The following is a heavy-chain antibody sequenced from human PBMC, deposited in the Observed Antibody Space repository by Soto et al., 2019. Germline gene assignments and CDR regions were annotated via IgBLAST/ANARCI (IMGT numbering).Heavy chain of an antibody. CDR1: GYTLTELS. V-gene: IGHV1-24*01. CDR2: FDPEDGET. J-gene: IGHJ6*02. CDR3: ATRGSGYPYYYYYGMDV. D-gene: IGHD3-3*01. Sequence: ASVKVSCKVSGYTLTELSMHWVRQAPGKGLEWMGGFDPEDGETIYAQKFQGRVTMTEDTSTDTAYMELSSLRSEDTAVYYCATRGSGYPYYYYYGMDVWGQGTTVTVYS.